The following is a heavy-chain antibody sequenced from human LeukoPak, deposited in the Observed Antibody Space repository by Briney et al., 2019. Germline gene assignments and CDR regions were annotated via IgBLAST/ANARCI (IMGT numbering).Heavy chain of an antibody. J-gene: IGHJ4*02. Sequence: GGSLRLSCAASGFTFSSFEMNWVRQAPGKGLEWLSYISSSGSTKYYADSVKGRFTFSRDNAKNSLYLQMNSLRAEDTAVYYCARGGYGAHMGWGQGTLVTVSS. CDR2: ISSSGSTK. V-gene: IGHV3-48*03. D-gene: IGHD4-17*01. CDR1: GFTFSSFE. CDR3: ARGGYGAHMG.